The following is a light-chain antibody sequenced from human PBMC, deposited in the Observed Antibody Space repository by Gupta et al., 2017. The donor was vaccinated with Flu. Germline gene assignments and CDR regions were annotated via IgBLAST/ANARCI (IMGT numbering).Light chain of an antibody. Sequence: GDKVTITCRASQSINSWLAWYQQKPGRAPKLLMYGASILQTGVPSRFSGSGSGTDFTLTISSLQPDDFATYYCQQYDNYPYTFGQGTKLDIK. CDR3: QQYDNYPYT. CDR1: QSINSW. J-gene: IGKJ2*01. CDR2: GAS. V-gene: IGKV1-5*01.